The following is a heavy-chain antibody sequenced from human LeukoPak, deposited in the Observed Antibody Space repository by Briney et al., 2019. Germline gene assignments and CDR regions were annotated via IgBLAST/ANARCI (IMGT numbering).Heavy chain of an antibody. D-gene: IGHD5-18*01. CDR1: GFTFSSYE. V-gene: IGHV3-48*03. CDR3: ARGYRHTAMFLDY. CDR2: ISSSGSPI. J-gene: IGHJ4*02. Sequence: GGSLRLSCAASGFTFSSYEMNWVRQAPGEGLEWISCISSSGSPIYYAGSVKGRFTISRDNAKNSLYLQMNSLRAEDTAVYYCARGYRHTAMFLDYWGRGTLVTVSS.